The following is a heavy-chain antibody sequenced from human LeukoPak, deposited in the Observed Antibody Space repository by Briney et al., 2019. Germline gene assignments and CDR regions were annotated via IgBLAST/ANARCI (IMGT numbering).Heavy chain of an antibody. CDR1: GGTFTIYA. V-gene: IGHV1-69*13. D-gene: IGHD3-22*01. J-gene: IGHJ4*02. CDR2: IIPIFGTA. Sequence: SVTVSFTSSGGTFTIYAISWVRQAPGQGLEWMGGIIPIFGTANYAQKFQGRVTITADESTSTAYMELSSLRSEDTAVYYCARDLGITMIVLGYWGQGTLVTVSS. CDR3: ARDLGITMIVLGY.